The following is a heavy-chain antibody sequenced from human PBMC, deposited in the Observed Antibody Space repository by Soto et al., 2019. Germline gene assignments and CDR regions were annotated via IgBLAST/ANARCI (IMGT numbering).Heavy chain of an antibody. V-gene: IGHV3-23*01. J-gene: IGHJ4*02. CDR1: GFIFSNYA. CDR2: ISGGVGRT. Sequence: PWGSLRLSCAASGFIFSNYAMSWVRQAPGKGLEWVSGISGGVGRTYYADSVKGRFTNSRDNSKNNLSLQMNSLRAEDTAVYYCAKHFAPEVGNGTGVAEYWGKRSMVTVSS. D-gene: IGHD2-8*02. CDR3: AKHFAPEVGNGTGVAEY.